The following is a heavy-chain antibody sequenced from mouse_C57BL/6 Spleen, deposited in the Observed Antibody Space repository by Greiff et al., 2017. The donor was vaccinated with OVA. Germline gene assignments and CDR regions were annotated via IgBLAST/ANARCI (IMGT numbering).Heavy chain of an antibody. CDR1: GYTFTSYW. J-gene: IGHJ2*01. D-gene: IGHD1-1*01. CDR3: ARGPYMTTVETHYFDY. CDR2: IHPNSGST. Sequence: VQLQQSGAELVKPGASVKLSCKASGYTFTSYWMHWVKQRPGQGLEWIGMIHPNSGSTNYNEKFKSKATLTVDKSSSTAYMQLSSLTSEDSAVYYCARGPYMTTVETHYFDYWGQGTTLTVSS. V-gene: IGHV1-64*01.